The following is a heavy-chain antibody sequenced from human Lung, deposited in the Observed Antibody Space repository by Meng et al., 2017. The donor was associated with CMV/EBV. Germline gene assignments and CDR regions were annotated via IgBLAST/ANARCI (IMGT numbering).Heavy chain of an antibody. CDR2: ISGSGGST. J-gene: IGHJ4*02. CDR3: AKEPIAVAGTGDYVDY. Sequence: GSLCLXXAASGFTFSSYAMSWVRQAPGKGLEWVSAISGSGGSTYYADSVKGRFTISRDNSKNTLYLQMNSLRAEDTAVYYCAKEPIAVAGTGDYVDYWGQATLVXVSS. V-gene: IGHV3-23*01. D-gene: IGHD6-19*01. CDR1: GFTFSSYA.